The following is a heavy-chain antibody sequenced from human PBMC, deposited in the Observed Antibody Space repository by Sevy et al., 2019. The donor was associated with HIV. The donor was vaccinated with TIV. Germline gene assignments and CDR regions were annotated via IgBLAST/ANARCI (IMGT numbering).Heavy chain of an antibody. Sequence: GGSLRLSCAVSGFTFSNAWMNWVRQAPGTGLQWVGLIKSKMDGETTDYAAPVKGRFTISRDDSKNTVYLQMNSLKTEYAAVYYCATAPGYYDSSPFDYWGPGTLVTVSS. J-gene: IGHJ4*02. D-gene: IGHD3-22*01. CDR1: GFTFSNAW. CDR3: ATAPGYYDSSPFDY. CDR2: IKSKMDGETT. V-gene: IGHV3-15*01.